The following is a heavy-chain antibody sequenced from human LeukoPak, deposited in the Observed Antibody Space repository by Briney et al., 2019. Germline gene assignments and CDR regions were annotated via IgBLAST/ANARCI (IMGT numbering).Heavy chain of an antibody. D-gene: IGHD5-12*01. CDR3: ARGYSGYDSEFDY. J-gene: IGHJ4*02. Sequence: PGGSLRLSCAASGFTFSSYSMNWVRQAPGKGLEWVSSISSSSSYIYYAGSVKGRFTISRDNAKNSLYLQMNSLRAEDTAVYYCARGYSGYDSEFDYWGQGTLVTVSS. CDR2: ISSSSSYI. V-gene: IGHV3-21*01. CDR1: GFTFSSYS.